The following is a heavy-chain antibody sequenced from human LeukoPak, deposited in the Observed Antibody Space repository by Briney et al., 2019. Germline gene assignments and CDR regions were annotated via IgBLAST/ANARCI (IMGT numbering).Heavy chain of an antibody. V-gene: IGHV5-51*01. D-gene: IGHD3-22*01. CDR1: GYRFTNYW. Sequence: GESLKISCKGSGYRFTNYWIAWVRQMPGKGLELMGSIYPGDSDVRYSPSFQGQVTISADKSFTTAYLQWRSLQGSDAAIYYCMRQGVYYSDSSAFYYWGQGTRVTVSS. CDR2: IYPGDSDV. CDR3: MRQGVYYSDSSAFYY. J-gene: IGHJ4*02.